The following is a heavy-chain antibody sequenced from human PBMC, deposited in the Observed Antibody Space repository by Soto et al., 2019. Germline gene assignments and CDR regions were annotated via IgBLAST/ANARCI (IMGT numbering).Heavy chain of an antibody. CDR3: ARDARGDEAPLDY. Sequence: ASVKVSCKASGYTFTGYYMHWVRQAPGQGLEWMGWINPNSGGTNYAQKFQGWVTMTRDTSISTAYMELSRLRSDDTAVYYCARDARGDEAPLDYCGQGSLVTVSS. V-gene: IGHV1-2*04. D-gene: IGHD3-10*01. J-gene: IGHJ4*02. CDR1: GYTFTGYY. CDR2: INPNSGGT.